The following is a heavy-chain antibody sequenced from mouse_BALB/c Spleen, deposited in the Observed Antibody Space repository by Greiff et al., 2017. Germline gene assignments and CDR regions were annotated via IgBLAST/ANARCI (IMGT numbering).Heavy chain of an antibody. Sequence: QVQLQQSGAELARPGASVKLSCKASGYTFTSYWMQWVKQRPGQGLEWIGAIYPGDGDTRYTQKFKGKATLTADKSSSTAYMQLSSLASEDSAVYYCARDYGLDYWGQGTSVTVSS. V-gene: IGHV1-87*01. CDR3: ARDYGLDY. CDR2: IYPGDGDT. J-gene: IGHJ4*01. CDR1: GYTFTSYW. D-gene: IGHD1-2*01.